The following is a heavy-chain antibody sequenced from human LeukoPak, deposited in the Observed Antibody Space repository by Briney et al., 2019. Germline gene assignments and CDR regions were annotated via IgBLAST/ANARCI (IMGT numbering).Heavy chain of an antibody. D-gene: IGHD6-13*01. CDR3: ARGAAAGTSRFDY. J-gene: IGHJ4*02. Sequence: GGSLRLSCAASGFTFSSYGMSWVRQAPGKGLEWVSGISGSGASTYYADSVKGRFTISRDNSKNTLYLQMNSLRAEDTAVYYCARGAAAGTSRFDYXGQXXXXXVXS. CDR2: ISGSGAST. CDR1: GFTFSSYG. V-gene: IGHV3-23*01.